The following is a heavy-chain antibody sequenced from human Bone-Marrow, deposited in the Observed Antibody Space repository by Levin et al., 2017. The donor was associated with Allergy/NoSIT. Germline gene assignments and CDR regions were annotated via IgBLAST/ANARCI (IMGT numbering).Heavy chain of an antibody. V-gene: IGHV5-51*01. D-gene: IGHD6-13*01. Sequence: GESLKISCKGSGYSFTSYWIGWVRQMPGKGLEWMGIIYPGDSDTRYSPSFQGQVTISADKSISTAYLQWSSLKASDTAMYYCARRGGAAGTRLGSGMDVWGQGTTVTVSS. CDR3: ARRGGAAGTRLGSGMDV. J-gene: IGHJ6*02. CDR1: GYSFTSYW. CDR2: IYPGDSDT.